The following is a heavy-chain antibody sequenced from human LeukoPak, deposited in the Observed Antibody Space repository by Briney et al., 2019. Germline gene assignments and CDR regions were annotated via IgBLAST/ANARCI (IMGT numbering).Heavy chain of an antibody. Sequence: SSETLSLTCNVSGGSINTANYYWAWIRQPPGKGLEWFGYISYSGTPYYNPSLNSRVTISLDTSKNQFSLILNSVTAADTAMYYCARDRYGDFEDYWGQGTLVTVSS. CDR3: ARDRYGDFEDY. V-gene: IGHV4-30-4*08. J-gene: IGHJ4*02. CDR1: GGSINTANYY. D-gene: IGHD4-17*01. CDR2: ISYSGTP.